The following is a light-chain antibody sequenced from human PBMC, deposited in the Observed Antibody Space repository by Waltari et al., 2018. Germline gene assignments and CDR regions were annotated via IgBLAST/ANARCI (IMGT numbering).Light chain of an antibody. CDR1: SSNIGAAHD. Sequence: QSVLTQPPSLPGAPGQRATFSCTGTSSNIGAAHDHHWYQQLPGTAPKLLHNGTSNRPSGVPDRFSGAKSGTSASLAITGLQAEDEADYYCQSYDSSLSAVIFGGGTKLTVL. V-gene: IGLV1-40*01. CDR2: GTS. CDR3: QSYDSSLSAVI. J-gene: IGLJ2*01.